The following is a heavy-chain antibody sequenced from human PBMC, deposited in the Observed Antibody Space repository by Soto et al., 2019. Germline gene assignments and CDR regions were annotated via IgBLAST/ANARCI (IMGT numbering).Heavy chain of an antibody. J-gene: IGHJ4*02. CDR3: TTTVIYSGYDWVFDY. V-gene: IGHV3-15*01. Sequence: EVQLVESGGGLVKPGGSLRLSCAASGFTFINAWMNWVRQAPGKGLEWVGRIKSKTDGGTTDYAAPVKGRFTISRDDSKHTLYMQMNSLKTEDTAVYYCTTTVIYSGYDWVFDYWGQGTLVTVSS. CDR1: GFTFINAW. D-gene: IGHD5-12*01. CDR2: IKSKTDGGTT.